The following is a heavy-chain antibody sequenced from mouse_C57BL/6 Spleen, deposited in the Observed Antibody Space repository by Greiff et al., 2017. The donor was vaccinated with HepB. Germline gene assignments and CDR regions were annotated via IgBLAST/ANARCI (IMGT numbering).Heavy chain of an antibody. CDR3: AKREGYWLAY. D-gene: IGHD2-2*01. Sequence: DVQLVESGGGLVKPGGSLKLSCAASGFTFSDYGMHWVRQAPEKGLEWVAYISSGSSTIYYADTVKGRFTISSDNAKNTLFLQMTSLRSEDKAMYYWAKREGYWLAYWGQGTLVTVSA. CDR2: ISSGSSTI. CDR1: GFTFSDYG. V-gene: IGHV5-17*01. J-gene: IGHJ3*01.